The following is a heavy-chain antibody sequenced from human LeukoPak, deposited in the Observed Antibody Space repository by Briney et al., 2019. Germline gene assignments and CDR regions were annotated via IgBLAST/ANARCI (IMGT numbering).Heavy chain of an antibody. CDR1: GYKFTGYW. CDR3: ARGFCTSTSCHLGFQH. CDR2: IFPGDSDT. J-gene: IGHJ4*02. V-gene: IGHV5-51*01. D-gene: IGHD2-2*01. Sequence: GESLKISCKGSGYKFTGYWIGWVRQMPGKGLEWMGSIFPGDSDTRYSPSIQGQVTISADNSTTTAYLQWSSLKASDTAMYYCARGFCTSTSCHLGFQHWGQGALVTVSS.